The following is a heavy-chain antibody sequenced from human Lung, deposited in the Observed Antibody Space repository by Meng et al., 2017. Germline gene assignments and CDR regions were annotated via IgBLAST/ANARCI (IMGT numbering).Heavy chain of an antibody. J-gene: IGHJ4*02. Sequence: QVPLQQWGAVLLKPSETLSLTCVVSGGSFSDYYWSWIRQPPGKGLEWIGEIKHSGSTNYNPSLESRATISVDTSQNNLSLKLSSVTAADSAVYYCARGPTTMAHDFDYWGQGTLVTVSS. V-gene: IGHV4-34*01. CDR2: IKHSGST. CDR1: GGSFSDYY. D-gene: IGHD4-11*01. CDR3: ARGPTTMAHDFDY.